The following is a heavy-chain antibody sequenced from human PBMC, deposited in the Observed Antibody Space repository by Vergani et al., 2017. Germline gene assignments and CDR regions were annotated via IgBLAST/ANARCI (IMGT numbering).Heavy chain of an antibody. J-gene: IGHJ6*03. V-gene: IGHV4-39*01. CDR2: IYYSGLN. CDR3: ARVHPGGSYSYYYYYMDV. Sequence: QLQLQQSGPGLVKPSETLFLTCTVSADSISSGSYYWGWIRQPPGKSLEWIGSIYYSGLNYYNPSLKSRVAISVDTSKNQFSLKVTSVTAADTAVYYCARVHPGGSYSYYYYYMDVWGKGTTVTVSS. CDR1: ADSISSGSYY. D-gene: IGHD1-26*01.